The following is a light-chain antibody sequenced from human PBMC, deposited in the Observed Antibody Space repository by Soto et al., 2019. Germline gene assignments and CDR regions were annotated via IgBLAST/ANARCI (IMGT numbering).Light chain of an antibody. CDR2: YAS. Sequence: EIVLTQSPATLSLSPGERATLSCGASQSGVTSLAWSQQKPGQAPRLLIYYASNRATGIPARFSGSGSGTDFTLTISSLEPADSAIYYCQQRTNWPWTFGQGTKVEIK. CDR1: QSGVTS. CDR3: QQRTNWPWT. V-gene: IGKV3-11*01. J-gene: IGKJ1*01.